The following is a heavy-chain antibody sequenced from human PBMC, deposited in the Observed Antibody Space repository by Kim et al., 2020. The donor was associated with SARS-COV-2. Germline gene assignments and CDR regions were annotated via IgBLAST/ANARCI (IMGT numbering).Heavy chain of an antibody. CDR1: GGSFSGYY. V-gene: IGHV4-34*01. J-gene: IGHJ6*01. CDR3: ARDIMVRGVWLYYYYGMDV. D-gene: IGHD3-10*01. CDR2: INHSGST. Sequence: SETLSLTCAVYGGSFSGYYWSWIRQPPGKGLEWIGEINHSGSTNYNPSLKSRVTISVDTSKNQFSLKLSSVTAADTAVYYCARDIMVRGVWLYYYYGMDV.